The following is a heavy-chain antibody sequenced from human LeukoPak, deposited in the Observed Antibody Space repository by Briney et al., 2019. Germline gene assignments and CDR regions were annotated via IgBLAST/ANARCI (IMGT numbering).Heavy chain of an antibody. D-gene: IGHD3-22*01. CDR1: GGSITRSSSY. V-gene: IGHV4-39*01. Sequence: PSETLSLTCTVSGGSITRSSSYWGWIRQPPGKGLEWIGSIYYSGNTYYNPSLKSRVTISVDTSKNQFSLKLSSVTAADTAVYYCARHTPDSSGQHFYYYMDVWGKGTTVTVSS. CDR2: IYYSGNT. J-gene: IGHJ6*03. CDR3: ARHTPDSSGQHFYYYMDV.